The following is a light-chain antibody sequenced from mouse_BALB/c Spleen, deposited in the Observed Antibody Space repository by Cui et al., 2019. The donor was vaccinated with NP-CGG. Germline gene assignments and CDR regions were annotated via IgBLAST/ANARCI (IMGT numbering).Light chain of an antibody. J-gene: IGLJ1*01. V-gene: IGLV1*01. CDR2: GTN. CDR1: TGAVTTSNY. CDR3: ALWYSNHWV. Sequence: QAVLTRESALTTSPGETATLTCRSSTGAVTTSNYANWVQEKPDHLFTGLIGGTNNRAPGVPARFSGSLIGDKAALTITGAQTEDEAIYFCALWYSNHWVFGGGTKLTVL.